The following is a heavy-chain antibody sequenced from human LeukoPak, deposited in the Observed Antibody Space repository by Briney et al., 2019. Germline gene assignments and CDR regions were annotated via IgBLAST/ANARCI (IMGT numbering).Heavy chain of an antibody. D-gene: IGHD6-6*01. J-gene: IGHJ4*02. CDR1: GFTFSSYS. CDR3: AKDRLPRGDY. Sequence: GGSLRLSCAVSGFTFSSYSMHWVRQAPGKGLEWVSYISRSSSATYDADSVRGRFTISRDNSKNTLYLQMNSLRAEDTAVYYCAKDRLPRGDYWGQGTLVTVSS. V-gene: IGHV3-48*01. CDR2: ISRSSSAT.